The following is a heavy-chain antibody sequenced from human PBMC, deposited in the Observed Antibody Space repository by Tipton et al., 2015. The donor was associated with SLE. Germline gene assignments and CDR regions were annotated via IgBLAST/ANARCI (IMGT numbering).Heavy chain of an antibody. V-gene: IGHV4-34*01. CDR2: IADTGGP. CDR1: GGSFSGYH. CDR3: ARDHPVAGPFDY. J-gene: IGHJ4*02. D-gene: IGHD6-19*01. Sequence: TLSLTCAVYGGSFSGYHWTWIRQPPGQGLEWIGEIADTGGPNYNPSLKSRVTISLDTSKSQFSLILNSLTAADTAVYYCARDHPVAGPFDYWGQGTLVTVSS.